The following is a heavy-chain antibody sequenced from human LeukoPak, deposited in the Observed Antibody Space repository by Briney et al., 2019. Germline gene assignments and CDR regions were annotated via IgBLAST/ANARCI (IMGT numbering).Heavy chain of an antibody. CDR3: ARHYDILTDTEPGFDL. J-gene: IGHJ2*01. CDR2: IWYDGSNK. D-gene: IGHD3-9*01. Sequence: GRSLRLSCAASGFTFSTSGMHWDRQAPGKGLEWVAVIWYDGSNKYYADSVKGRLTISRDNSKNTLYLQMNSLRAEDTAVYYCARHYDILTDTEPGFDLWGRGTLVTVSS. CDR1: GFTFSTSG. V-gene: IGHV3-33*01.